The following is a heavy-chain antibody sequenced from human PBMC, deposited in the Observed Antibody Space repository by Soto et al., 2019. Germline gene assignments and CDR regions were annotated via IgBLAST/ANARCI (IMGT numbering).Heavy chain of an antibody. CDR1: GFTFSDYY. CDR3: ARGGNYNLDY. Sequence: QVQLVESGGGLVKPGGSLRLSCAASGFTFSDYYMAWLRQDPGKGLEWVSYISSSSTYTTYADSVKGRFTISGDNTKKYLYLQMNSLRAEDKAVYYCARGGNYNLDYRGQGILVTVSS. V-gene: IGHV3-11*06. CDR2: ISSSSTYT. J-gene: IGHJ4*02. D-gene: IGHD4-4*01.